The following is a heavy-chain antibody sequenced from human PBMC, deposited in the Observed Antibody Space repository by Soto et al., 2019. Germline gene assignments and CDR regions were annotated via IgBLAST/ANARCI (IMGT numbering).Heavy chain of an antibody. Sequence: SETLSLTCTVSGGSISSSRYYGGWIRQPPGEGLEWIGNIYYSGSTYYNPSLKSRVTISVDTSKNQFSLKLSSVTAADTAVYYCMLGSGWKDFDYWGQGTLVTVS. D-gene: IGHD3-22*01. CDR2: IYYSGST. CDR3: MLGSGWKDFDY. V-gene: IGHV4-39*01. CDR1: GGSISSSRYY. J-gene: IGHJ4*02.